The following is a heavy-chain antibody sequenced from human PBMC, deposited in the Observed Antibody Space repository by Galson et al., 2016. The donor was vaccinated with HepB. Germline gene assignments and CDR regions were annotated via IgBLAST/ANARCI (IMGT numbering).Heavy chain of an antibody. Sequence: QSGAEVKKPGESLKISCKGSGYNFINYWIGWVRQMPGKGLEWMGIIYPGDSDTRYSPSFQGQVTISADKSISTAYLQWSSLKASDSAMYYCARVSLYGDYDLYFDYWGQGTLVTVSS. J-gene: IGHJ4*02. D-gene: IGHD4-17*01. CDR2: IYPGDSDT. CDR1: GYNFINYW. CDR3: ARVSLYGDYDLYFDY. V-gene: IGHV5-51*01.